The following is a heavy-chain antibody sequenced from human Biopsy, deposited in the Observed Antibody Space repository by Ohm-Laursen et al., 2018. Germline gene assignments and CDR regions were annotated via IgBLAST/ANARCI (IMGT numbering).Heavy chain of an antibody. V-gene: IGHV1-69*06. D-gene: IGHD3-9*01. J-gene: IGHJ1*01. CDR2: NIPILGTG. CDR1: GGTFSNSG. Sequence: SVTVSCKAPGGTFSNSGVNWARQAPGHGLEWLGGNIPILGTGNYAQKFQDRVTAAADTSTSTATMELRSLRSDDTAVYYCATKLTGYFHHWGQGTLVIVSS. CDR3: ATKLTGYFHH.